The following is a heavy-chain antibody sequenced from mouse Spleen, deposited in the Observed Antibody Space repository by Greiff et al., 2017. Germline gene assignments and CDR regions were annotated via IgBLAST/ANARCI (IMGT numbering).Heavy chain of an antibody. CDR1: GYTFTSYW. CDR2: IHPNSGST. V-gene: IGHV1-64*01. Sequence: PLQQPGAELVKPGASVKLSCKASGYTFTSYWMHWVKQRPGQGLEWIGMIHPNSGSTNYNEKFKSKATLTVDKSSSTAYMQLSSLTSEDSAVYYCARYGNLAWFAYWGQGLWSLSLQ. D-gene: IGHD2-1*01. CDR3: ARYGNLAWFAY. J-gene: IGHJ3*01.